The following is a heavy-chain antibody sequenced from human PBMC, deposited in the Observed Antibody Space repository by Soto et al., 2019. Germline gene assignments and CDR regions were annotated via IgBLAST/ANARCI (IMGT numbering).Heavy chain of an antibody. CDR3: ARGVLEWFPFLDAPANYYYYGMDV. CDR2: INPNSGGT. CDR1: GYTFTGYY. Sequence: QVQLVQSGAEVKKPGASVKVSCKASGYTFTGYYMHWVRQAPGQGLEWMGWINPNSGGTNYAQKFQGWVTMTRDTSISTAYMELSRLRSDDTAVYYCARGVLEWFPFLDAPANYYYYGMDVWGQGTTVTVSS. D-gene: IGHD3-3*01. V-gene: IGHV1-2*04. J-gene: IGHJ6*02.